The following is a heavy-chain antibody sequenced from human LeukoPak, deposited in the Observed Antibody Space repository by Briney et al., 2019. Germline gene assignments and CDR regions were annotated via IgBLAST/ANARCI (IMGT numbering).Heavy chain of an antibody. CDR1: RFTFNSYA. CDR2: IGGSNGIT. J-gene: IGHJ4*02. V-gene: IGHV3-23*01. CDR3: ARNENSGWGYFDY. Sequence: GGSLRLSCAASRFTFNSYAMSWVRQAPGKGLEWVSVIGGSNGITFYVGSVKGRFTISRDDSKDTLYLQMNSLRAEDTAVYYCARNENSGWGYFDYWGQGTLVTVSS. D-gene: IGHD5-12*01.